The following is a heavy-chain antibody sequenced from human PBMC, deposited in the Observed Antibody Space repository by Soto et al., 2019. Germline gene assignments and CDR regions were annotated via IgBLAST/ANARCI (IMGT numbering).Heavy chain of an antibody. D-gene: IGHD3-3*01. CDR3: ARGLGGDFWSDRYDY. V-gene: IGHV4-30-4*01. CDR1: GGSISSGDYY. J-gene: IGHJ4*02. Sequence: PSETLSLTXTVSGGSISSGDYYWSWIRQPPGKGLEWIGYIYYSGSTYYNPSLKSRVTISVDTSKNQFSLKLSSVTAADTAVYYCARGLGGDFWSDRYDYWGQGTLVTVSS. CDR2: IYYSGST.